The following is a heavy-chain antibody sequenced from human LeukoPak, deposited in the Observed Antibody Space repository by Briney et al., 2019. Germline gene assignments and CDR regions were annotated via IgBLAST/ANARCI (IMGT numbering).Heavy chain of an antibody. CDR2: IYYSGST. V-gene: IGHV4-59*08. CDR3: ARHYSSGYYDYFDY. D-gene: IGHD3-22*01. J-gene: IGHJ4*02. Sequence: SETLSLTCTVSGGSISSYYWSWIRQPPGKGLEWIGYIYYSGSTNYNPSLKSRVTISVDTSKNQFSLKLSSVTAADTAVYYCARHYSSGYYDYFDYWGQGTLVIVSS. CDR1: GGSISSYY.